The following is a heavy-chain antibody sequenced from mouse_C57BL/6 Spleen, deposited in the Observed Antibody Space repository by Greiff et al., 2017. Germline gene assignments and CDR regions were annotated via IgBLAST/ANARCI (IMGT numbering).Heavy chain of an antibody. CDR3: ANYGRLDFDY. D-gene: IGHD1-1*01. CDR1: GYTFTSSG. J-gene: IGHJ2*01. Sequence: QVQLQQPGTERGRPGASVKLSCKASGYTFTSSGMHWVKQRPGQGLEWIGNINPSNGGTNYNEKFKSKATLTVDKSSSTAYMQLSSLTSEDSAVYYCANYGRLDFDYWGQGTTLTVSS. CDR2: INPSNGGT. V-gene: IGHV1-53*01.